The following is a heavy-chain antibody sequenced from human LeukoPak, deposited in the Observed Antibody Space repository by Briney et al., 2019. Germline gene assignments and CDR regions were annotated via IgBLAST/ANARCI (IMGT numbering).Heavy chain of an antibody. CDR2: ISYDGSNQ. D-gene: IGHD2-15*01. J-gene: IGHJ3*02. CDR3: ARDCGGGSCYGPYDAFDI. V-gene: IGHV3-30*03. CDR1: GFTFYTYA. Sequence: PGGSLRLSCAASGFTFYTYAMHWVRQAPGKGLEWVAFISYDGSNQYFGDPVRGRFTISRDDSKNTLILQMNSLRAEDTAVYYCARDCGGGSCYGPYDAFDIWGQGTMVTVSS.